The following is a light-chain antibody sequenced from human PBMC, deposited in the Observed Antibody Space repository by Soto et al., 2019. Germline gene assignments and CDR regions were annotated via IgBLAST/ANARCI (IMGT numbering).Light chain of an antibody. CDR3: QQYGSTPYT. CDR2: GAS. Sequence: EIVLTQSPGTLSLSPGERATLSCRASQSVTSSYLAWYQHKRGQAPRFLIYGASSRGTGILDRFGGSGSGQAFTYPISRRAAEDIGDYYCQQYGSTPYTFGQGTKLEI. CDR1: QSVTSSY. J-gene: IGKJ2*01. V-gene: IGKV3-20*01.